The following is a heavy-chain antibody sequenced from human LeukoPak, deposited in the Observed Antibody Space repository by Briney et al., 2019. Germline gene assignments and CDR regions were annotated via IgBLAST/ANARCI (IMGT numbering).Heavy chain of an antibody. V-gene: IGHV2-70*12. CDR3: ARRLSNVYFDY. CDR2: IDWDDDK. Sequence: ESGPTLVHRTQTLTLTCTFSGFSLSTSGMCVIWIRQPPGKALEWLARIDWDDDKYYSTSLKTRLTISKDTSKNQAVLTMTNMDPVDTATYYCARRLSNVYFDYWGQGTLVTVSS. CDR1: GFSLSTSGMC. J-gene: IGHJ4*02.